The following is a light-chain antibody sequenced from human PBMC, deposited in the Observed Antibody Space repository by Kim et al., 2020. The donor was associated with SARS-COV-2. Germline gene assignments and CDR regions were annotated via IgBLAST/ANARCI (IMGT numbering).Light chain of an antibody. CDR1: QSVSSY. CDR2: DAS. Sequence: EIVLTQYPATLSLSPGERATLSCRASQSVSSYLAWYQQKPGQAPRLLIYDASNRATGIPARFSGSGSGTDFTLTISSLEPEDFAVYYCQQRSNWPLTFGGGTKLEI. J-gene: IGKJ4*01. V-gene: IGKV3-11*01. CDR3: QQRSNWPLT.